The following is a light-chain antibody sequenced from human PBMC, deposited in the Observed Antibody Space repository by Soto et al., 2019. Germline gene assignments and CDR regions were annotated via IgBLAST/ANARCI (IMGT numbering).Light chain of an antibody. J-gene: IGKJ5*01. CDR3: QQYENLPT. V-gene: IGKV1-33*01. CDR1: QNINNY. Sequence: IRMTQSPSSFSASTVDRVSITCQASQNINNYLNWYQQKPGRAPKLLIYDASNLEAGVPSRFRGSGSGTDFTFTISRLQPEDIATYYCQQYENLPTFGQGTRLEIK. CDR2: DAS.